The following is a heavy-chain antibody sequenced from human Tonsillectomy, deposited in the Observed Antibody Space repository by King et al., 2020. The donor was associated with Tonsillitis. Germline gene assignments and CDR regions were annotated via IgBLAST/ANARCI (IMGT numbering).Heavy chain of an antibody. D-gene: IGHD5-18*01. CDR1: GFTFSDYY. CDR2: IRRSSSDT. V-gene: IGHV3-11*06. J-gene: IGHJ3*02. Sequence: VQLVESGGGLVEPGGSLRLSCAASGFTFSDYYMSWIRQAPGRGLGGVSDIRRSSSDTNYADSVKGRFNMTRYNAKNSLYLQMNSLRTEDTAGYYCAREGYSYDDAFDIWGQGTMVTVAS. CDR3: AREGYSYDDAFDI.